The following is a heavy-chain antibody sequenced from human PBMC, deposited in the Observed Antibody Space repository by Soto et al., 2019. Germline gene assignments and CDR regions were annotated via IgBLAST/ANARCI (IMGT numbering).Heavy chain of an antibody. V-gene: IGHV2-5*01. CDR3: AHRGLYDYVWGSYRSDFDF. D-gene: IGHD3-16*02. J-gene: IGHJ4*02. CDR2: IYWNDDK. CDR1: GFSLSTSGVG. Sequence: TLKESGPALVKPTQTLTLTCTFSGFSLSTSGVGVGWVRQPPGKALEWLALIYWNDDKHYSPSLKSRLTITKDTSKNQVVLTMTNMDPVDTAPYYCAHRGLYDYVWGSYRSDFDFWGQGTLVTVSS.